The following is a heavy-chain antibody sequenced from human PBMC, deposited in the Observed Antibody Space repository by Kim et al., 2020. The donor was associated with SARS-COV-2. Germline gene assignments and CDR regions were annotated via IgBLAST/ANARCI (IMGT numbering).Heavy chain of an antibody. CDR2: IYSGGST. V-gene: IGHV3-66*01. J-gene: IGHJ4*02. CDR3: ARGGHYDSSGYFPY. Sequence: GGSLRLSCAASGFTVSSNYMSWVRQAPGKGLEWASVIYSGGSTYYADSVKGRFTISRDNSKNTLYLQMNSLRAEDTAVYYCARGGHYDSSGYFPYWGQGTLVTVSS. D-gene: IGHD3-22*01. CDR1: GFTVSSNY.